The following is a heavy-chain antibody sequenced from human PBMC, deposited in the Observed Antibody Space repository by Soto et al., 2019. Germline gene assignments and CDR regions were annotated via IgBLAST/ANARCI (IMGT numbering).Heavy chain of an antibody. V-gene: IGHV3-23*01. CDR3: ARLYYGSGSGPRVDP. CDR2: ISGSGGST. D-gene: IGHD3-10*01. J-gene: IGHJ5*02. CDR1: GLTFSNYA. Sequence: GGSLRLSCAASGLTFSNYAMSWVRQAPGKGLEWVSTISGSGGSTYYADSVKGRFTISRDNSKNTLCLQMNSLRAEDTAVYYCARLYYGSGSGPRVDPWGQGTRVTVAS.